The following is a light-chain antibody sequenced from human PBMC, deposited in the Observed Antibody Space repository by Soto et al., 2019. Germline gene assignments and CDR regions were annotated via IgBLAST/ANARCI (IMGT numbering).Light chain of an antibody. CDR2: EVN. Sequence: QSVLAQPPSASGSPGQSVAISCTGTSSDVGGYNYVSWYQQHPGKAPKLMIYEVNKRPSGVPDRFSGSKSGNTASLTVSGLQAEDEADYYCAAWDDSLNEYVFGDGTKVTVL. J-gene: IGLJ1*01. CDR1: SSDVGGYNY. V-gene: IGLV2-8*01. CDR3: AAWDDSLNEYV.